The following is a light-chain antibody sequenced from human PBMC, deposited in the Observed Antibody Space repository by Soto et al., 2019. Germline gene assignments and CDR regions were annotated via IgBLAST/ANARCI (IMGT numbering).Light chain of an antibody. Sequence: QSALTQPASVSGSPGQSITISCTGTSSDVGAYKYVSWYQQHPGKVPKLIIYGVSNRPSGVSNRFSGSKSGNTAFLTISGLQPEDEADYYCRSVTGTPTIDVFGTGTKVTVL. CDR1: SSDVGAYKY. V-gene: IGLV2-14*03. CDR2: GVS. J-gene: IGLJ1*01. CDR3: RSVTGTPTIDV.